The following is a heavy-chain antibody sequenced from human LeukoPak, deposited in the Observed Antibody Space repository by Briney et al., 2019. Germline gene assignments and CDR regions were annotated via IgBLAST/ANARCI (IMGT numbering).Heavy chain of an antibody. CDR1: GFTFSNYS. Sequence: PGGSLRLSCAASGFTFSNYSMNWVRQAPGKGPEWLSSISSSSSYIYYADSVKGRFTISRDNAKNSLYLQMNSLRAEDTAVYYCARDRMTTVDYWGQGTLVTVSS. J-gene: IGHJ4*02. CDR2: ISSSSSYI. V-gene: IGHV3-21*01. CDR3: ARDRMTTVDY. D-gene: IGHD4-17*01.